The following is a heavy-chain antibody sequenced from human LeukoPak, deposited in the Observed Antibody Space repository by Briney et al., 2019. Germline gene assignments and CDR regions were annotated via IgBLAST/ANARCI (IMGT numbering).Heavy chain of an antibody. Sequence: SETLSLTCVVSGGSISSGFYSWNWIRQPPGKGLEWLGYVYQSGSTSYNPSLKSRVTISVDRSKNQFSLKLSSVTAADTAVFYCASPSGGYSDDAFDIWGQGTMVTVSS. CDR1: GGSISSGFYS. J-gene: IGHJ3*02. D-gene: IGHD5-18*01. CDR2: VYQSGST. CDR3: ASPSGGYSDDAFDI. V-gene: IGHV4-30-2*01.